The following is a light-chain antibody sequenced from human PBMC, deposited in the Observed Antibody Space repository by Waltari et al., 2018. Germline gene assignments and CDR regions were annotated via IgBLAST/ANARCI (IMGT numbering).Light chain of an antibody. V-gene: IGKV3-20*01. CDR1: QSVSRA. CDR2: GAS. CDR3: QHYVRLPAT. J-gene: IGKJ1*01. Sequence: EIVLTQSPGILSLSPGERATLSCRASQSVSRALAWYQQKPGQAPRLLIYGASSRATDIPDRFSGSGSGTDFSLTISRLEPEDFAVYYCQHYVRLPATFGQGTKVEIE.